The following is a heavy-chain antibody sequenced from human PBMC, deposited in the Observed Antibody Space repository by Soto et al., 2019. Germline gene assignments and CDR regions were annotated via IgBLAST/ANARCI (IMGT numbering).Heavy chain of an antibody. CDR2: IYYSGST. D-gene: IGHD3-10*01. V-gene: IGHV4-39*01. Sequence: QLQLQESGPGLVKPSETLSLTCTVSGGSISSSSYYWGWIRQPPGKGLEWIGSIYYSGSTYYNPSLKSRVTISGDTAKNQFSLKLSSVTAAATAVYYLASRGAYDGSGGAYWGQGTLVTVSS. J-gene: IGHJ4*02. CDR1: GGSISSSSYY. CDR3: ASRGAYDGSGGAY.